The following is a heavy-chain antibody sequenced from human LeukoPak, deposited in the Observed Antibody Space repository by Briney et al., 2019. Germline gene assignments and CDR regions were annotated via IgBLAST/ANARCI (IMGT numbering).Heavy chain of an antibody. CDR1: GGSISRGGYY. Sequence: SETLSLTCTVSGGSISRGGYYWRWIRQHPGKGLEWIGYIYYSGSTYYNPSLKSQVTISVDTSKNQFSLKLSSVTAADTAVYYCARGGSYRSLDYWGQGTLVTVSS. V-gene: IGHV4-31*01. D-gene: IGHD3-16*02. CDR2: IYYSGST. J-gene: IGHJ4*02. CDR3: ARGGSYRSLDY.